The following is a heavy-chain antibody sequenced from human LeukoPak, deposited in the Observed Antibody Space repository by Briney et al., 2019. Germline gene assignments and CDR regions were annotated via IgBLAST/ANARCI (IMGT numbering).Heavy chain of an antibody. D-gene: IGHD5-24*01. J-gene: IGHJ3*02. CDR1: GFTFSSYS. V-gene: IGHV3-21*01. Sequence: GGSLRLSCAASGFTFSSYSMNWVRQAPGKGLEWVSSISSSSSYIYYADSVKGRFTISRDNAKNSLYLQMNSLRAEDTAVYYCARDRRYGYKAGDAFDISGEGTMVTVSS. CDR2: ISSSSSYI. CDR3: ARDRRYGYKAGDAFDI.